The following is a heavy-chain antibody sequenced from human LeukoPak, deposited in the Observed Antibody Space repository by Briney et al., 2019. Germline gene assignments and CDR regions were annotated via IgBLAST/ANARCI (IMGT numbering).Heavy chain of an antibody. CDR1: GFTFSSYW. CDR3: ARDDRFAIFGVVITSYYYYYGMDV. D-gene: IGHD3-3*01. J-gene: IGHJ6*02. CDR2: IKQDGSEK. Sequence: GGSLRLSCAASGFTFSSYWMSWVRQAPGKGLEWVANIKQDGSEKYYVDSVKGRFTISRDNAKNSLYLQMNSLRAEDTAVYYCARDDRFAIFGVVITSYYYYYGMDVWGQGTTVTVSS. V-gene: IGHV3-7*01.